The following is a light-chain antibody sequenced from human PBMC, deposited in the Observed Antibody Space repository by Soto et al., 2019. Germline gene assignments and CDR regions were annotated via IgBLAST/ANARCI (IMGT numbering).Light chain of an antibody. CDR3: SSYTSISTLYV. CDR1: NCDVGGYNY. CDR2: EVS. Sequence: LTQPASVSGSPGQSITISCTGTNCDVGGYNYVSWYQQHPGKAPELMIYEVSHRPSGVSNRFSGSKSDNTASLTISGLQAEDEADYYCSSYTSISTLYVFGTGTKVTVL. V-gene: IGLV2-14*01. J-gene: IGLJ1*01.